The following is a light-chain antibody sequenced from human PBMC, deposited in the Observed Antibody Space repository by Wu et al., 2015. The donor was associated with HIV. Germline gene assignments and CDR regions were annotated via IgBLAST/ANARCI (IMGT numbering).Light chain of an antibody. CDR1: QSLSSDR. V-gene: IGKV3-20*01. CDR3: EQHGSAVYT. CDR2: ATS. J-gene: IGKJ2*01. Sequence: DIVLTQSPGALSLSPGETATFSCRASQSLSSDRVAWYQQRPGRPPRLLIYATSKRASDVPDRFSGSGSGIAFSLTIRRLEPEDFAMYYCEQHGSAVYTFGQGTKLEIK.